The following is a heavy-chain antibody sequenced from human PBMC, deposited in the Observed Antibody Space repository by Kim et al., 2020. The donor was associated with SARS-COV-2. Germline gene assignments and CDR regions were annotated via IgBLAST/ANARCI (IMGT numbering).Heavy chain of an antibody. V-gene: IGHV4-31*02. Sequence: YNPSLKSRVTISVDTSKNQFSLKLSSVTAADTAVYYCAGGGYSGYDGFDPWGQGTLVTVSS. D-gene: IGHD5-12*01. J-gene: IGHJ5*02. CDR3: AGGGYSGYDGFDP.